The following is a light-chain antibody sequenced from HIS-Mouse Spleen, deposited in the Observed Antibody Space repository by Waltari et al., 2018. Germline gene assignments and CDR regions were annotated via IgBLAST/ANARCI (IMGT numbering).Light chain of an antibody. CDR1: ALPKKY. CDR2: EDS. V-gene: IGLV3-10*01. J-gene: IGLJ2*01. CDR3: YSTDSSGNHRV. Sequence: SYELTQPPSVSVSPGQTARITCSGDALPKKYAYWYQQKSGQAPVLVIYEDSKRPSGSPERFSGSSSGTMAPLTISGAQVEDEADYYCYSTDSSGNHRVFGGGTKLTVL.